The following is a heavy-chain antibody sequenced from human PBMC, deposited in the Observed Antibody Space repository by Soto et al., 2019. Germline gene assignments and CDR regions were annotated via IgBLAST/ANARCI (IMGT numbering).Heavy chain of an antibody. V-gene: IGHV1-69*12. CDR1: GGTFSSYA. Sequence: QVQLVQSGAEVKKPGSSVKVSCKASGGTFSSYAISWVRQAPGQGLEWMGGIIPIFGTANYAQKFQGRVTITADESTSTAYMELSSLRSEDTAVYYCARGVAARRAVRPWLKIDPWGQGTLVTVSS. J-gene: IGHJ5*02. CDR2: IIPIFGTA. CDR3: ARGVAARRAVRPWLKIDP. D-gene: IGHD6-6*01.